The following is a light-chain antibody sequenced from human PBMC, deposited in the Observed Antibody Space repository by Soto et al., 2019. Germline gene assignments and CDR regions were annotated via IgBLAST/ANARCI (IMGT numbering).Light chain of an antibody. V-gene: IGLV1-40*01. CDR3: QAYDYSLSAFV. CDR2: GNR. CDR1: NSDLGAGYD. Sequence: QSALAQPPSVSGAPGQRVTISCTGNNSDLGAGYDVHWYQQLPGEAPKLVIFGNRNRPSGVPERFSGAKSGTTASLAITGVQDDDEAADYCQAYDYSLSAFVFGGGTKLTVL. J-gene: IGLJ3*02.